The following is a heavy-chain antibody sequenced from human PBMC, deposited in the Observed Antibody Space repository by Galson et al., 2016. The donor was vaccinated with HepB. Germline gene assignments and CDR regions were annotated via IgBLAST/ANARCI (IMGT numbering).Heavy chain of an antibody. J-gene: IGHJ5*02. CDR3: ARDLAGAYDL. V-gene: IGHV3-74*01. Sequence: SLRLSCAASGFILSSYWMHWVRQVPGKGLQWVSRINGNDGSFTDYADSVRGRFTISRDTAKNTLYLQMNSLRGEDTAVYYCARDLAGAYDLWGQGTLVIVSP. CDR2: INGNDGSFT. D-gene: IGHD1-26*01. CDR1: GFILSSYW.